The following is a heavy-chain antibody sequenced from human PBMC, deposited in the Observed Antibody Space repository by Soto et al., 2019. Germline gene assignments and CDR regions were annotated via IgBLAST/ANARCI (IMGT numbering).Heavy chain of an antibody. V-gene: IGHV3-9*01. Sequence: SGGSLRLSCAASGFTFDDYAMHWVRQAPGKGLEWVSGISWNSGSIGYADSVKGRFTISRDNAKNSLYLQMNSLRAEDTALYYCAKDIAAAALYYYYGMDVWGQGTTVTVSS. J-gene: IGHJ6*02. CDR3: AKDIAAAALYYYYGMDV. CDR2: ISWNSGSI. D-gene: IGHD6-13*01. CDR1: GFTFDDYA.